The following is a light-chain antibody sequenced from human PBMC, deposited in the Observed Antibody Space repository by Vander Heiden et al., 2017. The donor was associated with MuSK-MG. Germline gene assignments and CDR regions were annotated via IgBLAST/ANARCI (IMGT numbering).Light chain of an antibody. CDR3: RRDVGYPYT. V-gene: IGKV1-5*03. CDR2: RAS. J-gene: IGKJ2*01. Sequence: DIQITHAPSTLSASVGDSVTITFRASQSIGRSLASFQQKPGIAPKLLIYRASSLDSAVPSTFSGRGPRTDFTLTMSILQPDHIATYYCRRDVGYPYTFGQGTRLELK. CDR1: QSIGRS.